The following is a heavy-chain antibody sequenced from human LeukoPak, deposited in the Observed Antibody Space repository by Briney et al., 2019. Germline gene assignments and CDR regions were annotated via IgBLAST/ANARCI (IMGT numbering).Heavy chain of an antibody. Sequence: PSETLSLTCAISGDSVSSNIAAWNWIRQSPSRGLEWLGRTYYRRSKWYNDYALSVKSRIIINPDTFKNQFSLQLNSVSPEDTAVYYCARDLDGGWFGFDYWGQGTLVTVSS. CDR2: TYYRRSKWYN. V-gene: IGHV6-1*01. D-gene: IGHD6-19*01. J-gene: IGHJ4*02. CDR3: ARDLDGGWFGFDY. CDR1: GDSVSSNIAA.